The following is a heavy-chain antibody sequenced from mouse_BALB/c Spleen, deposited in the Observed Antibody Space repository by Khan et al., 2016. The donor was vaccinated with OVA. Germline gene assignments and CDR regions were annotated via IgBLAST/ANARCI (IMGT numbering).Heavy chain of an antibody. CDR2: LSTYSGNT. CDR1: GYTFTDYA. D-gene: IGHD1-1*01. CDR3: ARSGYCSSYSFDY. J-gene: IGHJ2*01. Sequence: QVQLKQSGPELLRPGVSVKISCKGSGYTFTDYAMHWVKQSHAKTLDGIGVLSTYSGNTNYNQKFKGKATMHVDQSPSTAYMELAKLTSEYSDIYYCARSGYCSSYSFDYWGQGTTLTVSS. V-gene: IGHV1S137*01.